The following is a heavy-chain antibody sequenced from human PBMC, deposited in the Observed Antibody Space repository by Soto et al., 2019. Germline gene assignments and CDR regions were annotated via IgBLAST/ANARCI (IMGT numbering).Heavy chain of an antibody. CDR1: GDSFTSYW. V-gene: IGHV5-51*01. D-gene: IGHD6-13*01. CDR3: ARQAAAGKYYYAMDV. Sequence: PGASLKISCKGSGDSFTSYWIGWVRQMPGKGLEWMGIIYPGDSDTRYSPSFQGQVTISADKSINTTYLQWSSLKASDTAIYYCARQAAAGKYYYAMDVWGQGTTVTVSS. J-gene: IGHJ6*02. CDR2: IYPGDSDT.